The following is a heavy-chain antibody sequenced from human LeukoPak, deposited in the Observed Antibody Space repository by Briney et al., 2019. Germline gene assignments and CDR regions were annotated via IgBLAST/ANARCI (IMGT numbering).Heavy chain of an antibody. J-gene: IGHJ4*02. Sequence: GASVKVSCKASGYTFTGYYIHWVRQAPGQGLRLMGWINPNSGDTHFTQNFQGRVTMTTDTSITTAYMELSRLRSDDTAVYYCARGGNYGSGTYTAFDYWGQGALVTVSS. CDR3: ARGGNYGSGTYTAFDY. D-gene: IGHD3-10*01. CDR2: INPNSGDT. CDR1: GYTFTGYY. V-gene: IGHV1-2*02.